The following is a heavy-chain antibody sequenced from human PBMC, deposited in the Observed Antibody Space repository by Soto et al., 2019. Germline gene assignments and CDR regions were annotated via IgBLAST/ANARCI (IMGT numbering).Heavy chain of an antibody. CDR3: ATYCSSTSCYGGNWFDP. CDR1: GYTLTELS. Sequence: GASVKVSCKVSGYTLTELSMHWVRQAPGKGLEWMGGFDPEDGETIYAQKFQGRVTMTEDTSTDTAYMELSSLRSEDTAVYYCATYCSSTSCYGGNWFDPWGQGTLVTVSS. V-gene: IGHV1-24*01. J-gene: IGHJ5*02. CDR2: FDPEDGET. D-gene: IGHD2-2*01.